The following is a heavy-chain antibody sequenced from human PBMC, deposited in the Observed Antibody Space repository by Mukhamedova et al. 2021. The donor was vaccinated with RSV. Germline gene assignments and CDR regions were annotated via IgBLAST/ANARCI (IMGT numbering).Heavy chain of an antibody. J-gene: IGHJ4*02. CDR3: SRVGGYDFWLDY. V-gene: IGHV3-49*02. D-gene: IGHD3-3*01. Sequence: TPQYAASVKGRFIISRDDSNSIAYLQMNNLKTEDTAMYYCSRVGGYDFWLDYWGQGTLVTVSS. CDR2: TP.